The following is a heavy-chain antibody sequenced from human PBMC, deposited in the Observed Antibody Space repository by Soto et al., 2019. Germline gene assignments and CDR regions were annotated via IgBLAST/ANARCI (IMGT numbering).Heavy chain of an antibody. D-gene: IGHD3-22*01. V-gene: IGHV1-46*01. CDR2: INPSGGST. J-gene: IGHJ4*02. CDR1: GYTFTSYY. CDR3: ARDADITGDYDSSGTYFDY. Sequence: ASVKVSCKASGYTFTSYYMHWVRQAPGQGLEWMGIINPSGGSTSYAQKFQGRVTMTRDTSTSTVYMELSSLRSEDTAVYYCARDADITGDYDSSGTYFDYWGQGTLVTVS.